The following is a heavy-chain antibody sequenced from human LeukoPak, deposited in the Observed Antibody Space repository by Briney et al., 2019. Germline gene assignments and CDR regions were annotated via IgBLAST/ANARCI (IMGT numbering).Heavy chain of an antibody. D-gene: IGHD6-25*01. Sequence: GGSLRLSCAASGFIFSSYAIHWVRQAPGKGLEWVAVISSDGRDKHHAESVKGRFTISRDNSKNTLYLQTNSLRAEDTAVYYCARDLRRIAAYYFDFWGQGTLVTVSS. CDR2: ISSDGRDK. CDR3: ARDLRRIAAYYFDF. V-gene: IGHV3-30*03. J-gene: IGHJ4*02. CDR1: GFIFSSYA.